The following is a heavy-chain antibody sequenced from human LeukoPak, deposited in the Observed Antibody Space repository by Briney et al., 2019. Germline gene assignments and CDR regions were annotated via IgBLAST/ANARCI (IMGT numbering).Heavy chain of an antibody. V-gene: IGHV1-18*01. J-gene: IGHJ4*02. Sequence: GASVKVSCKASGYTFTSYGISWVRQAPGQGLEWMGWISAYNGNTNYAQKLQGRVTMTTDTSTSTAYMELRSLRSDDTAVYYCARVRTVVTSSFSNKRLEARDARDFDYWGQGTLVTVSS. CDR1: GYTFTSYG. CDR2: ISAYNGNT. D-gene: IGHD4-23*01. CDR3: ARVRTVVTSSFSNKRLEARDARDFDY.